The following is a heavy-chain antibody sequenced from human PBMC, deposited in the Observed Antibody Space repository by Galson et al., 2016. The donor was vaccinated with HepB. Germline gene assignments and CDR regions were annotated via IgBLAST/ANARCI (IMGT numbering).Heavy chain of an antibody. CDR1: GGSISPYY. J-gene: IGHJ4*02. Sequence: LTCSVSGGSISPYYWTWIRQTPGKGLEWIGYISHTGSTNYNPSLKSRVTISVDTSKNQFSLRLSSVTATDPAVYYCARMSYFDISGYDYYFDYWGQGTLVTVSS. V-gene: IGHV4-59*01. CDR3: ARMSYFDISGYDYYFDY. D-gene: IGHD3-22*01. CDR2: ISHTGST.